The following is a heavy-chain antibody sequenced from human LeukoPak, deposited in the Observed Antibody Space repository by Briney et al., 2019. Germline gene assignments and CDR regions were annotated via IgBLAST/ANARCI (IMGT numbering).Heavy chain of an antibody. CDR2: IYPGDSDT. D-gene: IGHD3-10*01. CDR1: GYSFTSYW. J-gene: IGHJ5*02. Sequence: PGESLKISCKGSGYSFTSYWIGWVRQMPRKGLEWMGIIYPGDSDTRYSPSFQGQVTISADKSISTAYLQWSSLKASDTAMYYCARSRLGERLLWFGEFPNNWFDPWGQGTLVTVSS. V-gene: IGHV5-51*03. CDR3: ARSRLGERLLWFGEFPNNWFDP.